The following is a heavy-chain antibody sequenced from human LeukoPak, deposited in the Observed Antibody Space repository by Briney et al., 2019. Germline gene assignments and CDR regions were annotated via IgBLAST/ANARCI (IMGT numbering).Heavy chain of an antibody. CDR2: LNWRGDRT. CDR1: GYKFDAYG. Sequence: GGSLRLSCAASGYKFDAYGMGWVRQAPGKGLEWVSGLNWRGDRTGYADSVKGRFTVSRDNTKNSLYLQMDSLRVEDTALYYCARPASGWYSAAFDYWGQGTLVTVSS. J-gene: IGHJ4*02. CDR3: ARPASGWYSAAFDY. D-gene: IGHD6-19*01. V-gene: IGHV3-20*04.